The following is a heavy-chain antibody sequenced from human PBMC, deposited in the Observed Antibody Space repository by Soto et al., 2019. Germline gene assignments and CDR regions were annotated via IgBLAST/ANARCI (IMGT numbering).Heavy chain of an antibody. CDR2: IHYSGST. CDR1: GGAIRSSNYY. V-gene: IGHV4-31*03. Sequence: QVQLQESGPGLVKPSQTLSLTCTVSGGAIRSSNYYWSWIRQHPGRGLEWIGYIHYSGSTYYNPSLKSRGTMSVDTSKNQFSLKLSSVTAADTAVYYCARGGRPDIVVVVAHFDYWGQGTLVTVSS. CDR3: ARGGRPDIVVVVAHFDY. D-gene: IGHD2-15*01. J-gene: IGHJ4*02.